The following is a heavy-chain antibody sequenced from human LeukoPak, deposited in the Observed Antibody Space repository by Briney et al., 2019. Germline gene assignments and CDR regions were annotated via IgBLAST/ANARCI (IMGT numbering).Heavy chain of an antibody. V-gene: IGHV4-39*01. Sequence: PSETLSLTCTVSGGSITSISYYWAWIRQPPGKGLEWIGSIYYGGSTYCNPSLRCRVTISVDTSKNQFSLKLSSVTAADTAVYYCARSPGQWLLLGFDYWGQGTLVTVSS. CDR2: IYYGGST. J-gene: IGHJ4*02. CDR1: GGSITSISYY. CDR3: ARSPGQWLLLGFDY. D-gene: IGHD6-19*01.